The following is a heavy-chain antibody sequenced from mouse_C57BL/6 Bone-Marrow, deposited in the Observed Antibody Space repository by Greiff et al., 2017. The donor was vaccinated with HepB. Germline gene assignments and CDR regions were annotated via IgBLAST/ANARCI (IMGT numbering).Heavy chain of an antibody. CDR3: TRPLTSYYFDY. CDR1: GFNIKDDY. D-gene: IGHD4-1*01. J-gene: IGHJ2*01. Sequence: VQLKQSGAELVRPGASVKLSCTASGFNIKDDYMHWVKQRPEQGLEWIGWIDPENGDTEYASKFQGKATITADTSSNTAYLQLSSLTSEDTAVYYCTRPLTSYYFDYWGQGTTLTVSS. V-gene: IGHV14-4*01. CDR2: IDPENGDT.